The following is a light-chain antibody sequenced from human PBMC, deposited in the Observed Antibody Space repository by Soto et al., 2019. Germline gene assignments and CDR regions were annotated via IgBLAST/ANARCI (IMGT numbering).Light chain of an antibody. CDR1: QAVNTR. Sequence: EIVLTQSPATLSSFPGDRVTLSCRASQAVNTRLAWYHHNPGQAPRLLIYLASNRAAGVPARFIGRGSGTEFTLTISDVEPEDFAVYCCHQRQSWPRTFGQGTTVDIK. CDR3: HQRQSWPRT. V-gene: IGKV3-11*01. J-gene: IGKJ1*01. CDR2: LAS.